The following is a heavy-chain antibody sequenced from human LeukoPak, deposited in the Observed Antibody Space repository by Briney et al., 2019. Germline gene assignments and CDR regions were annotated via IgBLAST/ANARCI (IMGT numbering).Heavy chain of an antibody. CDR2: MYYSGGT. CDR3: ARFVAVAAFDY. J-gene: IGHJ4*02. Sequence: SETLSLTCTASGGSISSYYWSWIRQPPGKGLEWIAYMYYSGGTNYNPSLKSRVTISVDTSKNQFSLKLSSVTAADTAVYYCARFVAVAAFDYWGQGTLVTVSS. D-gene: IGHD6-19*01. CDR1: GGSISSYY. V-gene: IGHV4-59*08.